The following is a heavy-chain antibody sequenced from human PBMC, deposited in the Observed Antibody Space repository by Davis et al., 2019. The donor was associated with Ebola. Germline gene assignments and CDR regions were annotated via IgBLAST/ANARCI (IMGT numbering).Heavy chain of an antibody. CDR3: ARDVADSNYD. V-gene: IGHV3-74*01. CDR2: ITSDASST. Sequence: PGGSLRLSCAASGFAFRESWMHWVRQAPGRGLVWVSHITSDASSTTYADYVKGRFTISRDNAKNTVSLQMNSLRAEDTAIYYCARDVADSNYDWGQGTLVTVSS. D-gene: IGHD4-11*01. CDR1: GFAFRESW. J-gene: IGHJ4*02.